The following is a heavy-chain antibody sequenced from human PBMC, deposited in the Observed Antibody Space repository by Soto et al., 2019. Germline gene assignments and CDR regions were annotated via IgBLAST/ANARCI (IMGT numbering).Heavy chain of an antibody. V-gene: IGHV1-69*13. Sequence: ASVKVSCKASGGTFSSYAISWVRQAPGQGLEWMGGIIPIFGTANYAQKFQGRVTITADESTSTAYMELSSLRSEDTAVYYCARGKYYDFWSGYYTGMTWFDPWGQGTLVTVSS. CDR2: IIPIFGTA. J-gene: IGHJ5*02. CDR3: ARGKYYDFWSGYYTGMTWFDP. D-gene: IGHD3-3*01. CDR1: GGTFSSYA.